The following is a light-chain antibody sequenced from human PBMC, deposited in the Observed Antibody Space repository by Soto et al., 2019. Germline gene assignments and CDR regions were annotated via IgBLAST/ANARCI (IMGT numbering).Light chain of an antibody. CDR3: KQYGSSPLT. CDR1: QSVSSSY. Sequence: EIVLTQSPGTLSLSPGERATLSCSASQSVSSSYLAWYQQKPGQAHRILIYGASSRATGIPDRFSGSGSGTDFTLTISRLEPEDFAVYYCKQYGSSPLTFGQGTKVEIK. V-gene: IGKV3-20*01. J-gene: IGKJ1*01. CDR2: GAS.